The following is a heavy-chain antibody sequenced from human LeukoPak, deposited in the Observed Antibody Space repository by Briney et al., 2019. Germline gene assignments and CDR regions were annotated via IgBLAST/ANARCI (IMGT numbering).Heavy chain of an antibody. J-gene: IGHJ3*01. CDR2: ISGAGGST. V-gene: IGHV3-23*01. CDR1: GFTFSSYA. D-gene: IGHD2-2*02. CDR3: AKRCSTNCYNASDF. Sequence: PGGSLRLSCAASGFTFSSYAMSWVRQAPGKGLEWVSAISGAGGSTYYADSVKGRFTISRDNSKNTLSLQMNSLRAEDTAVYYCAKRCSTNCYNASDFWGQGTMVTVSS.